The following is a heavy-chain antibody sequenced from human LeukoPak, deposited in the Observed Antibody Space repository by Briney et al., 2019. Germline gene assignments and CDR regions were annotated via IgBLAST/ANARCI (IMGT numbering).Heavy chain of an antibody. CDR3: ARDAGAVAGTPRFDY. CDR1: GYTFTSYG. Sequence: ASVKVSCKASGYTFTSYGIGWVRQAPGQGLEWMGWISAYNGNTDYAQKLQGRVTMTTDTSTSTAYMELRSLRSDDTAVYYCARDAGAVAGTPRFDYWGQGTLVTVSS. D-gene: IGHD6-19*01. CDR2: ISAYNGNT. V-gene: IGHV1-18*01. J-gene: IGHJ4*02.